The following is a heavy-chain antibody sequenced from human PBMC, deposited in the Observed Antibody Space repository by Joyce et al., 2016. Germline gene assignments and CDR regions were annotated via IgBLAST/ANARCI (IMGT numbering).Heavy chain of an antibody. D-gene: IGHD2-15*01. J-gene: IGHJ5*02. CDR1: GFIFGDYA. CDR3: TRIGDCSGGSCYEGWFDP. CDR2: MRSKAYGGKT. V-gene: IGHV3-49*05. Sequence: EVQLVESGGGLVKPGRSLRLSCTSSGFIFGDYAMNWFRQASGKGLEWVGFMRSKAYGGKTDYAASVKGRFTISRDDSKSIAYLQMNSLKTEDTAVYYCTRIGDCSGGSCYEGWFDPWGQGTLVTVSS.